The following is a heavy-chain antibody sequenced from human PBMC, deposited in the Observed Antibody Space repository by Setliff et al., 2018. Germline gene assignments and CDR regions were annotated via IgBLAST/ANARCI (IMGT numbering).Heavy chain of an antibody. CDR2: ISGYNGNT. D-gene: IGHD3-3*01. V-gene: IGHV1-18*01. CDR1: GYSFINYG. CDR3: ARVPRLEWLLPTFDS. Sequence: ASVKVFCKTSGYSFINYGLSWMRQAPGQGLEWVGWISGYNGNTDYAQNLQGRVTMTIDTSTSTAYMELRSLRSDDTAVYYCARVPRLEWLLPTFDSWGQGTLVTVSS. J-gene: IGHJ4*02.